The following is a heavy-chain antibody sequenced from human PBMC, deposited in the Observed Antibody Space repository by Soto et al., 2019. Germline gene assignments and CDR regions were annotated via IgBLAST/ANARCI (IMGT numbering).Heavy chain of an antibody. CDR3: ARQTGTTPTYYYYYYMDV. Sequence: SETLSLTCTVSGGSISSYYWSWIRQPPGKGLEWIGYIYYSGSTNYNPSLKSRVTISVDTSKNQFSLKLSFVTAADTAVYYCARQTGTTPTYYYYYYMDVWGKGTTVTVSS. CDR2: IYYSGST. D-gene: IGHD1-1*01. J-gene: IGHJ6*03. V-gene: IGHV4-59*08. CDR1: GGSISSYY.